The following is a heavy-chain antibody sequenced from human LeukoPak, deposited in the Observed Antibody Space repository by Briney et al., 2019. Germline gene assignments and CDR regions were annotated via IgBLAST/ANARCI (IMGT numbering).Heavy chain of an antibody. CDR3: ARVPRDILTGYYYYFDY. Sequence: PSETLSLTCTVSGGSISSSSYYWGWIRQPPGKGLEWIGSIYHSGSTYYNPSLKSRVTISVDRSKNQFSLKLSSVTAADTAVYYCARVPRDILTGYYYYFDYWGQGTLVTVSS. CDR2: IYHSGST. D-gene: IGHD3-9*01. V-gene: IGHV4-39*07. J-gene: IGHJ4*02. CDR1: GGSISSSSYY.